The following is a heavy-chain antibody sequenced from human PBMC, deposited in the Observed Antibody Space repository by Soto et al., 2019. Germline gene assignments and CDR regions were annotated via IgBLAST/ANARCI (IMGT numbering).Heavy chain of an antibody. CDR2: TRHDGSNT. CDR3: ARDGVGATTFFGYFDY. D-gene: IGHD1-26*01. Sequence: QVQLVESGGSVVQPGRSLRLSCAASGFTFSGNGMHWVRQAPGKGLEWVAITRHDGSNTYYADSVRGRFTISGDNSKKTLYLQMDSLRAEDTAVYYCARDGVGATTFFGYFDYWGQGTLVTVSS. J-gene: IGHJ4*02. V-gene: IGHV3-33*01. CDR1: GFTFSGNG.